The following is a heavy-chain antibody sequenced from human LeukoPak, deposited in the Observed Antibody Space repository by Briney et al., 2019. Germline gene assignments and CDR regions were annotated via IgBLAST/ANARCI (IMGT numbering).Heavy chain of an antibody. V-gene: IGHV1-69*04. J-gene: IGHJ4*02. D-gene: IGHD5-18*01. CDR2: IIPIFGMA. CDR3: ARVDTAIAFDY. CDR1: GGTFSSYA. Sequence: SVKVSCKASGGTFSSYAISWVRQAPGQGLEWMGRIIPIFGMANSAQKFQGRVTITADKSTSTAYMELSSLRSEDTAVYYCARVDTAIAFDYWGQGTLVTVSS.